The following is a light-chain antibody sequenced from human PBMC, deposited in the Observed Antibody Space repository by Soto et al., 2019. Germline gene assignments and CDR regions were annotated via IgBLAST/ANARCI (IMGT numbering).Light chain of an antibody. J-gene: IGKJ1*01. CDR2: GTS. CDR1: QSLRSS. V-gene: IGKV3-15*01. Sequence: ETMMTQSPDTLSVSLGERATLSCRASQSLRSSLAWYQQKPGQAPRLLIYGTSTRATGIPARFSGSGSGTEFTLTISSLQSEDFAVYYCHQYNFWPTFGQGTKVDIK. CDR3: HQYNFWPT.